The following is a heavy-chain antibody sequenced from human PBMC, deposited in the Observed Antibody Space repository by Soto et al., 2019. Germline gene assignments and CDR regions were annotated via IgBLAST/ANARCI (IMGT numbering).Heavy chain of an antibody. V-gene: IGHV3-7*01. CDR1: GFTFSTSW. CDR2: INQDGSEK. J-gene: IGHJ4*02. CDR3: TRYLDF. Sequence: LSCAASGFTFSTSWMDWVRQTPGKGLEWVANINQDGSEKNYVDSVKGRFTISRDNAKNSLFLQMSSLTAEDSGLYYCTRYLDFWGQGTL.